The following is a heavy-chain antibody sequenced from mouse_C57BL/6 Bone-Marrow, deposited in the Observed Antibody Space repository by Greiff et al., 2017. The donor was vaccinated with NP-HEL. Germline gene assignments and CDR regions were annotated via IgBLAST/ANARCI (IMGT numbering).Heavy chain of an antibody. J-gene: IGHJ4*01. CDR2: IRSKSNNYAT. D-gene: IGHD3-1*01. CDR3: VRRATYAMGY. V-gene: IGHV10-1*01. CDR1: GFSFTTYA. Sequence: EVKLVESGGGLVQPKGSLKLSCAASGFSFTTYAMNWVRQAPGKGLEWVARIRSKSNNYATYYADSVKARFTITRDDSESMLYLQMNSLKTEVTAMDYCVRRATYAMGYWGQGTSVTVSS.